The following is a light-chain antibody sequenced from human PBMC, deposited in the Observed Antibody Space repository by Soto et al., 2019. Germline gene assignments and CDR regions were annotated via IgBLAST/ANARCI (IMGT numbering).Light chain of an antibody. J-gene: IGKJ5*01. Sequence: EIVLTQSPGTLSLSPGERATLSCRASQSIRSNYLAWYQQKPGQAPRFLIYGAFSRATGIPDRFSGSGSGTDFTLTISRLEPEDFAVYYCQQYGSSPRFGQGTRLEIK. CDR2: GAF. V-gene: IGKV3-20*01. CDR3: QQYGSSPR. CDR1: QSIRSNY.